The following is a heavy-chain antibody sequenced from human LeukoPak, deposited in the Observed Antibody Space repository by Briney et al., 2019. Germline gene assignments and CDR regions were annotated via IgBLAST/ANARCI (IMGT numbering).Heavy chain of an antibody. J-gene: IGHJ4*02. Sequence: SQTLSLTCIVCRGSISSGSYYWSWIRQPAGKGLEWIGRIYTSGSTNYHPSLKSRVTISVDTSKNQFSLKLSSVTAADTAVYYCARDPDGDYAYFDYWGQGTLVTVSA. CDR2: IYTSGST. V-gene: IGHV4-61*02. CDR1: RGSISSGSYY. D-gene: IGHD4-17*01. CDR3: ARDPDGDYAYFDY.